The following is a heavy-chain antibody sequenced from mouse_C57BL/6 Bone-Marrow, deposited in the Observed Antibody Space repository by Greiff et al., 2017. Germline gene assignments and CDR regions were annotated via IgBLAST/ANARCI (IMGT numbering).Heavy chain of an antibody. CDR2: ISSGGSYT. Sequence: EVKLMESGGDLVKPGGSLKLSCAASGFTFSSYGMSWVRQTPDKRLEWVATISSGGSYTYYPDSVKGRFTISRDNAKNTLYLQMSSLKSEDTAMYYCARYYYGSSYVKYFDVWGTGTTVTVSS. CDR3: ARYYYGSSYVKYFDV. V-gene: IGHV5-6*01. CDR1: GFTFSSYG. J-gene: IGHJ1*03. D-gene: IGHD1-1*01.